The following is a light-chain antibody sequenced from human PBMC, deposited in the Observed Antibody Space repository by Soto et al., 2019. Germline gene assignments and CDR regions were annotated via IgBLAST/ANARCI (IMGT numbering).Light chain of an antibody. V-gene: IGKV1-39*01. CDR2: AAS. Sequence: DIQMTQSPSSLSSSVGDRFTVTCRASQSISSYLNWYQQKPWKAPKVLIYAASSLQSGVPSRFSGIGSWTDFTLSISSLQPEEFSTYYCQQSYSGPLTFGGGTKVDIK. CDR3: QQSYSGPLT. J-gene: IGKJ4*01. CDR1: QSISSY.